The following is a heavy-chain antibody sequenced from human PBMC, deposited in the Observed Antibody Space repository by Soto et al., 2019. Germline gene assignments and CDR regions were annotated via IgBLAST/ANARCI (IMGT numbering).Heavy chain of an antibody. CDR2: INHSGSS. Sequence: SETLSLTCAVYGGPFSAYYWSWIRQPPGKGLEWIGQINHSGSSNYNPPLKSRVTMSVDTSKNQFSLKLRSVTAADTAVYYCARREITVRGAPLFRRRSSNDAFDMWGQGTMVTVSS. CDR3: ARREITVRGAPLFRRRSSNDAFDM. D-gene: IGHD3-10*01. V-gene: IGHV4-34*01. J-gene: IGHJ3*02. CDR1: GGPFSAYY.